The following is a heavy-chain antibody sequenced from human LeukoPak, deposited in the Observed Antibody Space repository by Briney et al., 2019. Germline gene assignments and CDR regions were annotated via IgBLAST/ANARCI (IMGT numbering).Heavy chain of an antibody. CDR2: INPNSGGT. J-gene: IGHJ3*02. CDR1: GYTFTGYY. V-gene: IGHV1-2*02. Sequence: ASVKVSCKASGYTFTGYYMHWVGQAPGQGLEWMGWINPNSGGTNYAQKFQGRVTMTRDTSISTAYMELSRLRSDDTAVYYCARHDYGGNPDAFDIWGQGTMVTVSS. D-gene: IGHD4-23*01. CDR3: ARHDYGGNPDAFDI.